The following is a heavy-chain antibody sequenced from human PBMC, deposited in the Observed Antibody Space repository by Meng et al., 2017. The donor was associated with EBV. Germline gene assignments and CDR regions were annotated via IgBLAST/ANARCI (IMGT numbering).Heavy chain of an antibody. J-gene: IGHJ4*02. D-gene: IGHD6-19*01. Sequence: GGGWGQAGRTPGFSCAASVFSFHEYKMHWYRQAPGKGLEWVAVISHHEINNYYGDYVRGRFTISRDNSKNTLDLQMNSLRGEDTAVYYCARDPVAGVPDYFELWGQGTLVTVSS. V-gene: IGHV3-30-3*01. CDR2: ISHHEINN. CDR1: VFSFHEYK. CDR3: ARDPVAGVPDYFEL.